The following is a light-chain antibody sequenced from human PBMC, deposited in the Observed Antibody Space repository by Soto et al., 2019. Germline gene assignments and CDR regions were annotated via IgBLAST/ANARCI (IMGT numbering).Light chain of an antibody. J-gene: IGKJ1*01. CDR2: KAS. CDR1: QTISSW. Sequence: DIQMTQSPSTLSGSVGDRVTITCRASQTISSWLVWYQQKPGKAPKLLIYKASTLKSGVPSRFRGSGSRTELTLTISSLQPDDFATYYCQHYNSYSEPFGPGT. CDR3: QHYNSYSEP. V-gene: IGKV1-5*03.